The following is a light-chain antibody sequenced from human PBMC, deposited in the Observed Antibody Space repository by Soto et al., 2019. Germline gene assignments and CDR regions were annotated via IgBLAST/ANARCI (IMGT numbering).Light chain of an antibody. CDR2: GAS. Sequence: EIVMTQSPDTLSVSPGERATLYCRASQRISSNLAWYQQKPGQAPRLLIYGASTRATGVPARFSGSGSETDFTLTISNLQSEDCAVYYCQHYNNWPPYTFGQGTRLEIK. CDR1: QRISSN. V-gene: IGKV3D-15*01. J-gene: IGKJ2*01. CDR3: QHYNNWPPYT.